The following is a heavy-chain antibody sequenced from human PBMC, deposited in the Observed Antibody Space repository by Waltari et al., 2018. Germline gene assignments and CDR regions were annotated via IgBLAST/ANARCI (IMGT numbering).Heavy chain of an antibody. CDR2: ISSSSSYI. CDR3: ASLKGISYA. CDR1: GFTFTSYR. J-gene: IGHJ5*02. V-gene: IGHV3-21*01. D-gene: IGHD4-17*01. Sequence: EVQLVEYGGGLVKPGGSLRLSCADSGFTFTSYRLNWGRQAPGKGLDVVSSISSSSSYIYYSGSVNGRFTISRYNSKNSLYLQMNSLRSEDTAVYYFASLKGISYAWGQGTLVTVAS.